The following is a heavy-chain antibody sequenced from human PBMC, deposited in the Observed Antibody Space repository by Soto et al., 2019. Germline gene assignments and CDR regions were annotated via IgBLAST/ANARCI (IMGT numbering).Heavy chain of an antibody. J-gene: IGHJ5*02. V-gene: IGHV4-34*01. D-gene: IGHD6-25*01. CDR3: ARGSDSSGWTGNWFDP. CDR1: GGSFSGYY. CDR2: INHSGST. Sequence: SETLSLTCAVYGGSFSGYYWSWIRQPPGKGLEWIGEINHSGSTNYNPSLKSRVTMSVDTSKNQFSLKLSSVTAADTAVYYCARGSDSSGWTGNWFDPWGQGTLVTAPQ.